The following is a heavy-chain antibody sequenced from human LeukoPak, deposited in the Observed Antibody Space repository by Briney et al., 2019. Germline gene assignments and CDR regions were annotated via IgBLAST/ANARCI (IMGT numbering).Heavy chain of an antibody. J-gene: IGHJ4*02. Sequence: GGSLRLSCAASGFTVSTNCMTWVRQAPGKGLEWVSTIYSGGTTYYADSVMGRFTISRHDSRNTLYLQMNSLRAEDTAVYYCARVDTVMAYYFDLWGQGTLVTVSS. D-gene: IGHD5-18*01. CDR3: ARVDTVMAYYFDL. V-gene: IGHV3-53*04. CDR1: GFTVSTNC. CDR2: IYSGGTT.